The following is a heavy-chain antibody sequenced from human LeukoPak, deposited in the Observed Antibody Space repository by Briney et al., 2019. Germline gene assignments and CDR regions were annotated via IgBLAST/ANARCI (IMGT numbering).Heavy chain of an antibody. CDR1: GFIFSSYA. J-gene: IGHJ4*02. V-gene: IGHV3-21*01. CDR3: ARAPTFSGWFDY. D-gene: IGHD6-19*01. CDR2: ISSSSSYI. Sequence: GGSLRLSCVAPGFIFSSYAMSWVRQAPGKGLEWVSSISSSSSYIYYADSVKGRFTISRDNAKNSLYLQMNSLRVEDTAVYYCARAPTFSGWFDYWGQGTLVTVSS.